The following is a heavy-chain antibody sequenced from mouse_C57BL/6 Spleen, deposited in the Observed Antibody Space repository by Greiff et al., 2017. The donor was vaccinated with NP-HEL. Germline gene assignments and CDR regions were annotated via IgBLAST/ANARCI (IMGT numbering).Heavy chain of an antibody. Sequence: EVQLQQSGPELVKPGASVKISCKASGYSFTGYYMNWVKQSPEKSLEWIGEINPSTGGTTYNQKFKAKATLTVDKSSSTAYMQLKSLTSEDSAVYYCARSDDYGGGFAYWGQGTLVTVSA. CDR3: ARSDDYGGGFAY. CDR2: INPSTGGT. D-gene: IGHD2-4*01. J-gene: IGHJ3*01. V-gene: IGHV1-42*01. CDR1: GYSFTGYY.